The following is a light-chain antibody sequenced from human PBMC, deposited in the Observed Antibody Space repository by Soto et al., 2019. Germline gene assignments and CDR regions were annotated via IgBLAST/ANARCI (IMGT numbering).Light chain of an antibody. CDR3: QQYGSVPLT. CDR2: GAS. Sequence: EIVLTQSPGTLSLSPGERTTLSCRASQSVSTNYLAWYQQKPGQAPRLLIYGASSRATGIPDMFSGSGSGADFTLTISRLEPEDFAVYYCQQYGSVPLTFGGGTKVEIK. CDR1: QSVSTNY. J-gene: IGKJ4*01. V-gene: IGKV3-20*01.